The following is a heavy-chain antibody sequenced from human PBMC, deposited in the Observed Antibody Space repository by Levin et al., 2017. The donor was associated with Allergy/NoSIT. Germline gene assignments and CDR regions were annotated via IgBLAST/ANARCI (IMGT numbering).Heavy chain of an antibody. CDR3: ARDHDGEDEYFDF. D-gene: IGHD3-10*01. CDR2: IKQDGSDK. J-gene: IGHJ4*02. Sequence: GGSLRLSCAASGFTFSTFWRSWVRQAPGKGLEWVANIKQDGSDKYYVDSVEGRFTLSRDNAKNSLYLQMNSLRVEDTAVYYCARDHDGEDEYFDFWGQGTLVTVSS. V-gene: IGHV3-7*01. CDR1: GFTFSTFW.